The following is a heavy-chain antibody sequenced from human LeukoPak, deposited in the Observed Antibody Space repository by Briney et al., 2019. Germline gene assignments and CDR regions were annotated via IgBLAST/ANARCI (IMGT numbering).Heavy chain of an antibody. CDR3: VRAVWVYSAYAGQYCDY. CDR1: GYTFTSYF. J-gene: IGHJ4*02. Sequence: GASVTVSCKTSGYTFTSYFLEWVRQAPGQGLEWMGWINPKSGGTNYAKKFQGKVTMTRDTSISTAYMELSILRYDDPAVYFCVRAVWVYSAYAGQYCDYWGQGTLVTVSS. V-gene: IGHV1-2*02. CDR2: INPKSGGT. D-gene: IGHD3-16*01.